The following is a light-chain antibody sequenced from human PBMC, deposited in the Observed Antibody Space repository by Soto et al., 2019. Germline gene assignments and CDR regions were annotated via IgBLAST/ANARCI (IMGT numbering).Light chain of an antibody. CDR1: QSIGRH. Sequence: DIQMTQSPASLSASLGDRVTIAWRASQSIGRHINWYQQKKGLAPKLLIYATSNLQSGVPSRFSGSGYGTDFALTISSLQTDDFATYYCQQSYLTPLTFGGGTKVDIK. CDR3: QQSYLTPLT. J-gene: IGKJ4*01. V-gene: IGKV1-39*01. CDR2: ATS.